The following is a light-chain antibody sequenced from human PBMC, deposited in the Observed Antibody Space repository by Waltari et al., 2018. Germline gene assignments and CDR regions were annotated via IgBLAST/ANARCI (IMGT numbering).Light chain of an antibody. Sequence: DIQLTQSPSFLSASVGDRISITCRASHDISNYLAWYQHKPGKAPKLLIYAASILQSGVSSRFSGSGSGTEFTLTISSLQPEDFATYFCQQLNDDPPVSLTFGGGTKVEI. CDR2: AAS. J-gene: IGKJ4*01. CDR3: QQLNDDPPVSLT. CDR1: HDISNY. V-gene: IGKV1-9*01.